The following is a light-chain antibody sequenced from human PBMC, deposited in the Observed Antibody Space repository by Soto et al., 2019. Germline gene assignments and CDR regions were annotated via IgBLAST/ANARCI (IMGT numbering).Light chain of an antibody. Sequence: QSALTQPASVSGSPGQSFTISCTATTTDIDNYDSVSWYQQAPGTAPKLIIYDVNHRPAGAPDRFSGSTSGNTASLTISGLQAEDETDYFCSLYSSNGSLIFGPGTKVTVL. CDR1: TTDIDNYDS. CDR3: SLYSSNGSLI. CDR2: DVN. J-gene: IGLJ1*01. V-gene: IGLV2-18*01.